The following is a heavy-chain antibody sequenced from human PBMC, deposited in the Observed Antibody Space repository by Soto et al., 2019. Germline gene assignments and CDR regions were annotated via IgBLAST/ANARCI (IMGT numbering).Heavy chain of an antibody. Sequence: QVQLVQSGAEVKKPGSSVTVSCKASGGTFSSYTISWVRQAPGQGLEWMGRIIPILGIANYAQKLQGRVTITADKSTSTAYMELSSLRSEDTAVYYCAREGSGWYMGAFDIWGQGTMVTVSS. CDR1: GGTFSSYT. CDR3: AREGSGWYMGAFDI. D-gene: IGHD6-19*01. V-gene: IGHV1-69*08. CDR2: IIPILGIA. J-gene: IGHJ3*02.